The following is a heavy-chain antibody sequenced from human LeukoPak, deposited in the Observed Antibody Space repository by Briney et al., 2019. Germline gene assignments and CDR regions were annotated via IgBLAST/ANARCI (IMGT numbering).Heavy chain of an antibody. CDR1: GFTFSNYA. J-gene: IGHJ4*02. V-gene: IGHV3-23*01. CDR2: ISGSSGLT. CDR3: TRRPEADSSGYYSL. D-gene: IGHD3-22*01. Sequence: GGSLRLSCAASGFTFSNYAISWVRQAPGRGLEWVSAISGSSGLTYYADSVKGRFTISRDNSKNTLFLQMNSLRAEDTAVYYCTRRPEADSSGYYSLWGQGTLVTVSS.